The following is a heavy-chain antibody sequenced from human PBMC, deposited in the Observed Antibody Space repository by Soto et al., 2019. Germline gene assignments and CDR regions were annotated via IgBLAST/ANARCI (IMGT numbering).Heavy chain of an antibody. Sequence: QVQLVQSGAEVKKPGSSVKVSCKASGGTFSSYAISWVRQAPGQGLEWMGGIIPIFGTANYAQKFQGRVTITADESTSTAYMELISRRSGDTAVYYCASRDGGAGGELKADAFDIWGQGTMVTVSS. D-gene: IGHD1-26*01. J-gene: IGHJ3*02. V-gene: IGHV1-69*12. CDR1: GGTFSSYA. CDR3: ASRDGGAGGELKADAFDI. CDR2: IIPIFGTA.